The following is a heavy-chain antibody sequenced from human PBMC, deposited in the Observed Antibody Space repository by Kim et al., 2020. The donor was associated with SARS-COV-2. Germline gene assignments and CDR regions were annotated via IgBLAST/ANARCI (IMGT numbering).Heavy chain of an antibody. J-gene: IGHJ6*02. Sequence: LKSRVTISVDTSKNQFSLKLSSVTAADTAVYYCARDPKRYYDLPYGMDGWGQGTTVTVSS. V-gene: IGHV4-31*02. D-gene: IGHD3-3*01. CDR3: ARDPKRYYDLPYGMDG.